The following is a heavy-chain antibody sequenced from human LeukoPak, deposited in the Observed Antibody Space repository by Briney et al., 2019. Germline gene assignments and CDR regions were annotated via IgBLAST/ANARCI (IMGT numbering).Heavy chain of an antibody. Sequence: SETLSLTCTVSGGSISSYYWSWLRQPPGKGLEWIGYIYYSGSTNYNPSLKSRVTISVDTSKNQFALTLNSLTAADPAVNYCARVPGIVYYWGQGTLVTVSS. CDR2: IYYSGST. CDR1: GGSISSYY. V-gene: IGHV4-59*01. J-gene: IGHJ4*02. D-gene: IGHD2-15*01. CDR3: ARVPGIVYY.